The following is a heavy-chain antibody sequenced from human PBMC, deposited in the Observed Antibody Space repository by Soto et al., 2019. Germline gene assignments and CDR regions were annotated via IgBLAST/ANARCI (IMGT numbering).Heavy chain of an antibody. CDR2: IYLGDSDT. CDR3: ARNFSNFRYYYYAMDV. CDR1: GYTFTDYW. J-gene: IGHJ6*02. Sequence: PGESLKISCNGSGYTFTDYWIGWVRQLPGKGLEWMGIIYLGDSDTRYSPSFQGHVTITVDKSTSTAYLQWNTLKASDTAMYYCARNFSNFRYYYYAMDVWGQGTTVTVSS. D-gene: IGHD4-4*01. V-gene: IGHV5-51*01.